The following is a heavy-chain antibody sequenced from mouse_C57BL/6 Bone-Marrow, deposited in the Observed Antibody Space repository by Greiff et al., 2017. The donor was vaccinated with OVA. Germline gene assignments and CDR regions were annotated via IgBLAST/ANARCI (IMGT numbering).Heavy chain of an antibody. Sequence: EVHLVESEGGLVKPGSSMKLSCTASGFTFSDYYMAWVRQVPEKGLEWVANINYDGSSTYYLDSLKSRFIIARDNAKNILYLQMSSLKSEDTATYYCARAEYDYDGAWFAYWGQGTLVTVSA. CDR1: GFTFSDYY. J-gene: IGHJ3*01. V-gene: IGHV5-16*01. CDR2: INYDGSST. CDR3: ARAEYDYDGAWFAY. D-gene: IGHD2-4*01.